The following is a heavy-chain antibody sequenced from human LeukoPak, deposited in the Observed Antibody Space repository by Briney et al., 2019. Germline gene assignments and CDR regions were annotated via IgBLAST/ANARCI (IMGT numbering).Heavy chain of an antibody. CDR2: INPSGGSP. J-gene: IGHJ4*02. CDR1: GYAFTTYY. Sequence: GASVKVSCKSSGYAFTTYYMHWVRQAPGQGLEWMGIINPSGGSPTYAQKFQGRVTMTRDTSTNTIYMELSSLGSEDTAVYYCARDSGSHSFDYWGQGTLVTVSS. D-gene: IGHD1-26*01. V-gene: IGHV1-46*01. CDR3: ARDSGSHSFDY.